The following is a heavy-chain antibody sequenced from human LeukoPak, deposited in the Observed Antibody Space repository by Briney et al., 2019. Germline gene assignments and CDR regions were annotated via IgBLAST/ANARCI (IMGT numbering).Heavy chain of an antibody. CDR2: ISGGDDT. V-gene: IGHV3-23*01. J-gene: IGHJ4*02. D-gene: IGHD3-10*01. CDR3: ATFGSGSSARYFAY. Sequence: PGGSLRLSCAASGFTLSSYAMSWVRQAPGKGLEWVSIISGGDDTYYADSVKGRFTISRDNSKNTLYLQLNSLRAEDAAVYYCATFGSGSSARYFAYWGQGTLVTVSS. CDR1: GFTLSSYA.